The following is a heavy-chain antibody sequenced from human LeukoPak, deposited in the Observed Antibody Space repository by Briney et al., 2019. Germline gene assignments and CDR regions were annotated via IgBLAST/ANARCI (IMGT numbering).Heavy chain of an antibody. CDR1: GGSFSGYY. D-gene: IGHD3-16*01. Sequence: SETLSLTCAVYGGSFSGYYWGWIRQSPDKGLEWIGTFHYSGSNYYNPSLKSRITLSVDTSKNQFSLSLISVTAADTAVYFCARQATFGYAYAYYFDLWGQGTLVTVSS. CDR2: FHYSGSN. J-gene: IGHJ4*02. CDR3: ARQATFGYAYAYYFDL. V-gene: IGHV4-34*01.